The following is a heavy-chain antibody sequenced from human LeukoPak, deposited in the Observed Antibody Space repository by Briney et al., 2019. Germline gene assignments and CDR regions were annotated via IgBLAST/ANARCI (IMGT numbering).Heavy chain of an antibody. V-gene: IGHV3-23*01. D-gene: IGHD6-13*01. CDR2: ISASGGST. J-gene: IGHJ4*02. CDR1: GLSISTYGTFSAYT. CDR3: VKEFWAAAGTVGLFDF. Sequence: PGGSLRLSCAASGLSISTYGTFSAYTMAWVRQAPGTGLEWVSTISASGGSTYYADSVKGRFTISRDNSKNTLYLQMNSLRAEDTALYYCVKEFWAAAGTVGLFDFWGLGTLVTVSS.